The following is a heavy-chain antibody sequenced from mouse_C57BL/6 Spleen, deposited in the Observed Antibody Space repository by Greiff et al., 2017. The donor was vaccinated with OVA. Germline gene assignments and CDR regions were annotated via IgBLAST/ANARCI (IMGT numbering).Heavy chain of an antibody. CDR1: GYTFTSYW. V-gene: IGHV1-61*01. Sequence: VQLQQPGAELVRPGSSVKLSCKASGYTFTSYWMDWVKQRPGQGLEWIGNINPSDGDTHYNQKFKNKATLTVDKSSSTAYMQLSSLTSEDSAVYYCARQDGKDQATASLAYWGQGTLVTVSA. CDR3: ARQDGKDQATASLAY. J-gene: IGHJ3*01. CDR2: INPSDGDT. D-gene: IGHD3-2*02.